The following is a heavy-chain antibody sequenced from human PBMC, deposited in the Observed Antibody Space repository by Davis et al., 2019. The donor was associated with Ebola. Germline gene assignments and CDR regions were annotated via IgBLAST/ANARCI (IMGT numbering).Heavy chain of an antibody. CDR2: IYSGGST. CDR1: GFTFSSYA. J-gene: IGHJ4*02. CDR3: AKAQTTYYYDSSGWGFDY. D-gene: IGHD3-22*01. Sequence: GESLKISCAASGFTFSSYAMSWVRQAPGKGLEWVSVIYSGGSTYYADSVKGRFTISRDNSKNTLYLQMNSLRAEDTAVYYCAKAQTTYYYDSSGWGFDYWGQGTLVTVSS. V-gene: IGHV3-23*03.